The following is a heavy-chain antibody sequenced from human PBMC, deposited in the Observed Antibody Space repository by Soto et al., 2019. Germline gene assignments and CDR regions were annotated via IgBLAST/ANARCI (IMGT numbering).Heavy chain of an antibody. CDR1: GYTFTTSD. J-gene: IGHJ6*03. D-gene: IGHD3-10*01. CDR3: ARLAFIPLVRGVLRYHYNYYYIDV. CDR2: MNPNSGRT. Sequence: QVQLVQSGAEVKKPGASVKVSCKASGYTFTTSDINWVRQASGQGLAWMGWMNPNSGRTDYAQKFQGRVTMTRDTSASTAYMELSNLRSEDTAVYYCARLAFIPLVRGVLRYHYNYYYIDVWGKGTTVTVSS. V-gene: IGHV1-8*01.